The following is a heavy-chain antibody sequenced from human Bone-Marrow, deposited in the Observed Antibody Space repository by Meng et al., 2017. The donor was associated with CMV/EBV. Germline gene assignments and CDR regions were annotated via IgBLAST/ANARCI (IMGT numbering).Heavy chain of an antibody. D-gene: IGHD5-12*01. CDR1: GGSISSSSYY. J-gene: IGHJ4*02. CDR3: ARDLIVATPDC. Sequence: SETLSLTCTVSGGSISSSSYYWGWIRQPPGKGLEWIGSIYYSGSTYYNPSLKSRVTISVDTSKNQFSLKLSSVTAADTAVYYCARDLIVATPDCWGQGTLVTGSS. V-gene: IGHV4-39*07. CDR2: IYYSGST.